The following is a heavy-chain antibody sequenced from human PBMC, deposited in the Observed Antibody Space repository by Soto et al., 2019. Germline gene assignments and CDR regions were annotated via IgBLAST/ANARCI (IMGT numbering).Heavy chain of an antibody. Sequence: SETLSLTCTVSGGSISSGDYYWSWIRQPPGKGLEWIGYIYYSGSTYYNPSLKSRVTISVDTSKNQFSPKLSSVTAADTAVYYCARGPPGDIVVVTAYGMDVWGQGTTVTVSS. CDR3: ARGPPGDIVVVTAYGMDV. J-gene: IGHJ6*02. CDR1: GGSISSGDYY. V-gene: IGHV4-30-4*02. CDR2: IYYSGST. D-gene: IGHD2-21*02.